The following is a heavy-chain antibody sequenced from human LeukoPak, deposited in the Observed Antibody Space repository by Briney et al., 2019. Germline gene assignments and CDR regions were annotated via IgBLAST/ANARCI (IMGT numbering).Heavy chain of an antibody. CDR1: GGSISSSSYY. J-gene: IGHJ5*02. CDR3: ADLSWFDP. CDR2: IYYSGST. V-gene: IGHV4-39*01. Sequence: PSETLSLTCTVSGGSISSSSYYWGWIRQPPGTGLEWVGSIYYSGSTYYNPSLKSRVTISVDTSKNQFSLKLSSVTAAGTAVYYCADLSWFDPWGQGTLVTVSS.